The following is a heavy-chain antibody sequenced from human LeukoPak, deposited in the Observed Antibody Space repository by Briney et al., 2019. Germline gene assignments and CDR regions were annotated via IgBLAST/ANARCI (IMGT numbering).Heavy chain of an antibody. CDR3: ARVGSGSLFDP. D-gene: IGHD3-10*01. CDR1: GGSISSSSYY. CDR2: IYYSGST. J-gene: IGHJ5*02. Sequence: PSETLSLTCTVSGGSISSSSYYWGWIRQPPGRGLEWIGSIYYSGSTYYNPSLKSRVTISVDTSKNQFSLKLSSVTAADTAVYYCARVGSGSLFDPWGQGTLVTVSS. V-gene: IGHV4-39*01.